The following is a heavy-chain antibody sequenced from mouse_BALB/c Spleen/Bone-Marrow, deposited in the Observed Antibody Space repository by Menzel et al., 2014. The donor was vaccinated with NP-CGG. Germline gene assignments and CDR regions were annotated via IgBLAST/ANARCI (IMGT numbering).Heavy chain of an antibody. D-gene: IGHD1-1*01. CDR1: GFAFSSYD. CDR2: ISSGGGST. J-gene: IGHJ2*01. V-gene: IGHV5-12-1*01. Sequence: VQLQQSGGGLVKPGGSLKLSCAASGFAFSSYDMSWVRQTPEKRLEWVAYISSGGGSTYYPDTVKGRFTISRDNAKNTLYLQMSSLKSEDTAMYYCAREVLRGYFDNWGQGTTLTVSS. CDR3: AREVLRGYFDN.